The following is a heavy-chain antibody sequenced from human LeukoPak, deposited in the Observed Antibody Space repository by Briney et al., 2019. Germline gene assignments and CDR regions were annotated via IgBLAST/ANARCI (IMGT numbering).Heavy chain of an antibody. CDR3: VRAPAGPLNLQGGPGVF. CDR2: IEGGESST. D-gene: IGHD2-2*01. V-gene: IGHV3-74*01. Sequence: GGSLRPSCAASGFTFSLYWMHWVRQAPGKGLVWVSRIEGGESSTNYADFVKGRFTISRDNAKNTVYLQMNSLRVEDTAVYYCVRAPAGPLNLQGGPGVFRGQGALVT. J-gene: IGHJ4*02. CDR1: GFTFSLYW.